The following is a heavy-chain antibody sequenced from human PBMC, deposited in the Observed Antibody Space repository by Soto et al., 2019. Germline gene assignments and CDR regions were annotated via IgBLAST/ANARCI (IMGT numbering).Heavy chain of an antibody. V-gene: IGHV3-21*01. CDR2: ISSSSSYI. CDR1: GFTFSSYS. D-gene: IGHD1-26*01. Sequence: KSGGSLRLSCAASGFTFSSYSMNWVRQAPGKGLEWVSSISSSSSYIYYADSVKGRFTISRDNAKNSLYLQMNSLRAEDTAVYYCARDNIVGATDLDYWGQGTLVTVSS. J-gene: IGHJ4*02. CDR3: ARDNIVGATDLDY.